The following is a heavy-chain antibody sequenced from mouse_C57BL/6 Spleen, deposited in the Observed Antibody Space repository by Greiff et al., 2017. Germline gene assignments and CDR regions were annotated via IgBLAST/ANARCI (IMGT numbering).Heavy chain of an antibody. V-gene: IGHV1-81*01. J-gene: IGHJ4*01. D-gene: IGHD3-1*01. CDR2: IYPRSGNT. CDR1: GYTFTSYG. Sequence: LVESGAELARPGASVKLSCKASGYTFTSYGISWVKQRTGQGLEWIGEIYPRSGNTYYNEKFKGKATLTADKSSSTAYMELRSLTSEDSAVYFCARGLYYAMDYWGQGTSVTVSS. CDR3: ARGLYYAMDY.